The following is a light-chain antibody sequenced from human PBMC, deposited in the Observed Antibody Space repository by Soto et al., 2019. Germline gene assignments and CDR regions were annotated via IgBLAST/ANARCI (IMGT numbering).Light chain of an antibody. CDR2: AAS. Sequence: DIQMTQSPSSLSASVGDRVTISCRASQSISTYLNWYQQKPGKAPELMLYAASSLQSGVPPRFSGSRSGTDFSLAMMRLQREDFASFCGQQTYTAPLTFGGGPNVEIK. J-gene: IGKJ4*02. V-gene: IGKV1-39*01. CDR3: QQTYTAPLT. CDR1: QSISTY.